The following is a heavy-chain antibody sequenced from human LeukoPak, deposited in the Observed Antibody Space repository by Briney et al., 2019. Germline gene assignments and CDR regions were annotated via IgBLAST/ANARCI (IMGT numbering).Heavy chain of an antibody. CDR3: ARDPYAPPSSDLQRFDS. V-gene: IGHV7-4-1*02. Sequence: GASVKVSCEASGYIFTNYAINWMRQAPGQGLEWMGWITTSTGNPTYAQGFTGRIVFSSDTSVSTAYLQISSLRAEDTAVYYCARDPYAPPSSDLQRFDSWGQGTLVTVSS. J-gene: IGHJ5*01. CDR2: ITTSTGNP. CDR1: GYIFTNYA. D-gene: IGHD6-19*01.